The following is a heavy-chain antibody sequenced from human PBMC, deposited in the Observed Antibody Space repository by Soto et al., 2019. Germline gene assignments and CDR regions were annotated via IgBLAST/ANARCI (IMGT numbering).Heavy chain of an antibody. Sequence: QVQLVQSGAEVKKPGSSVKVSCTASGDTFSRYTISWVRQAPGQGPEWRGRTIPVLSMANYALKFQGRVGITADKSTSTVYMVLSNLRSEDTAVYYCATNYGSGSAPFDHWGQGTLVTVAS. CDR3: ATNYGSGSAPFDH. D-gene: IGHD3-10*01. CDR1: GDTFSRYT. V-gene: IGHV1-69*02. CDR2: TIPVLSMA. J-gene: IGHJ4*02.